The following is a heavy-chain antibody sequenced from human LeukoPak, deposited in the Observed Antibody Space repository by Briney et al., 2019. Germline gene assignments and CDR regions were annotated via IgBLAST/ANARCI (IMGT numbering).Heavy chain of an antibody. V-gene: IGHV4-59*01. CDR3: ARNPRIKGFDI. CDR1: GASIGSYY. Sequence: PSETLSLTCTVSGASIGSYYWSWIRQPPGKGLEWIGYIYYSGSTNYNPSLKSRVTISVDTSKNQFSLKLSSVTAADTAVYYCARNPRIKGFDIWGQGTMVTVSS. J-gene: IGHJ3*02. CDR2: IYYSGST.